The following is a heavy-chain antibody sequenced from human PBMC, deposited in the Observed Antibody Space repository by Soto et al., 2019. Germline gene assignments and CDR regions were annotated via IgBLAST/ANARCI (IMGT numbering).Heavy chain of an antibody. CDR2: ISAYNGNT. J-gene: IGHJ3*02. CDR3: ARDGYCTNGVCYRRPFDI. V-gene: IGHV1-18*04. D-gene: IGHD2-8*01. Sequence: QVQLVQSGAEVKKPGASVKVSCKASGYTFTSYGISWVRQAPGQGLEWMGWISAYNGNTNYAQKLQGRVTMTTDTSPSTGYMELRSLRSDDTAVYYCARDGYCTNGVCYRRPFDIWGQGTMVTVSS. CDR1: GYTFTSYG.